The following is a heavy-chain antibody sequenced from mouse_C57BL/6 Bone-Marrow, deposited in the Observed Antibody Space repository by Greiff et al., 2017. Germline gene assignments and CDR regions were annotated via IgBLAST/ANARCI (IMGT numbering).Heavy chain of an antibody. J-gene: IGHJ3*01. CDR2: IYPRSGNT. CDR3: ERSRLLRLRLAY. Sequence: VQLQESGAELARPGASVKLSCKASGYTFTSYGISWVKQRTGQGLEWIGEIYPRSGNTSYNEKFKGKATLTADKSYSTANMEFRSLTSEDSAVYFCERSRLLRLRLAYWGQGTLVTVSA. D-gene: IGHD1-2*01. V-gene: IGHV1-81*01. CDR1: GYTFTSYG.